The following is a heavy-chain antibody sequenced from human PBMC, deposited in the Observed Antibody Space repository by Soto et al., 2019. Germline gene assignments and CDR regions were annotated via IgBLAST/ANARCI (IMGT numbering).Heavy chain of an antibody. J-gene: IGHJ4*02. CDR3: ARDQTYCSDTSCPDFDY. Sequence: QVQLVQSGAEVKKAVSSVKGSCKASGGTLSSYTVSWVREAPGQGLEWMGRGLPNIGVINYAKKFQGRFTIVVDTSTSTAYMELNSLRYEDTAVYYCARDQTYCSDTSCPDFDYWGQGTMVTV. CDR1: GGTLSSYT. D-gene: IGHD2-15*01. V-gene: IGHV1-69*08. CDR2: GLPNIGVI.